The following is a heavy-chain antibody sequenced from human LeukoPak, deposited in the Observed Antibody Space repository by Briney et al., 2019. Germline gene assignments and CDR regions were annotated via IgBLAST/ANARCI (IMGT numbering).Heavy chain of an antibody. CDR3: ARDLHYYFDTSGYSDY. Sequence: GGSLRLSCEASGFTFSSFGMHWVRQAPGTGLEWVAVISYDGSNKHYADSLKGRFTISRDNSKNTLFLQVNSLRAEDTAVYYCARDLHYYFDTSGYSDYWGQGTLATVSS. J-gene: IGHJ4*02. V-gene: IGHV3-30*17. CDR1: GFTFSSFG. D-gene: IGHD3-22*01. CDR2: ISYDGSNK.